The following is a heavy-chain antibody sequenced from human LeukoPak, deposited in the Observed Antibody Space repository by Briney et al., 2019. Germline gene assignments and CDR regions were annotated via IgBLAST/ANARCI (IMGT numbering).Heavy chain of an antibody. CDR3: ATGGSSGGYYYYYMDV. Sequence: ASVKVSCKASGGTFSSYAISWVRQAPGQGLEWMGGIIPIFGTANYAQKFQGRVTITTDESTSTAYMELSSLRSEDTAVYYCATGGSSGGYYYYYMDVWGKGTTVTVSS. V-gene: IGHV1-69*05. J-gene: IGHJ6*03. CDR1: GGTFSSYA. D-gene: IGHD6-6*01. CDR2: IIPIFGTA.